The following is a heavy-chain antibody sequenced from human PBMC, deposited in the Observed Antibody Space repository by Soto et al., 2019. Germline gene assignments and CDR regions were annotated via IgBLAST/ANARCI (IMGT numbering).Heavy chain of an antibody. CDR3: ARDDGADDS. D-gene: IGHD2-8*01. V-gene: IGHV1-46*01. J-gene: IGHJ5*01. CDR2: SNPSGGST. Sequence: QVQLVQSGAEVKKPGASVKVSCKASGYTFTSYYMHWVRQAPGQGLEWMGISNPSGGSTSYAQKFQGRVTMTRDTSRSTVYMALSSLRSEITAVYYYARDDGADDSWGQGTLDAVSS. CDR1: GYTFTSYY.